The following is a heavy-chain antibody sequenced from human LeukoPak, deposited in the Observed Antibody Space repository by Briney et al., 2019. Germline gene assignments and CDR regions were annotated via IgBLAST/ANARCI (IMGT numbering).Heavy chain of an antibody. CDR1: GFSFSSYW. J-gene: IGHJ6*03. CDR3: ARGQAQQWLVSPWNYYYMDV. Sequence: GGSLRLSCAASGFSFSSYWMHWVRQAPGKGLVWVSRLNSDGSSTSYADSVKGRFTISRDNAKNTLYLQMNSRRAEDTAVYYCARGQAQQWLVSPWNYYYMDVWGKGTTVTISS. D-gene: IGHD6-19*01. V-gene: IGHV3-74*01. CDR2: LNSDGSST.